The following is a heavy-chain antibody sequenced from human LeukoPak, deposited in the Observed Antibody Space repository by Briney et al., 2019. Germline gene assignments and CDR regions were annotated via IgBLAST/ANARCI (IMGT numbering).Heavy chain of an antibody. CDR3: ARDSLPRYCSSTSCYSNWFDP. D-gene: IGHD2-2*01. CDR1: GGSISSGGYY. Sequence: SETLSLTCTVSGGSISSGGYYWSWIRQHPGKGLEWIGYIYYSGSTYYSPSLKSRVTISVDTSKNQFSLKLSSVTAADTAVYYCARDSLPRYCSSTSCYSNWFDPWGQGTLVTVSS. J-gene: IGHJ5*02. CDR2: IYYSGST. V-gene: IGHV4-31*03.